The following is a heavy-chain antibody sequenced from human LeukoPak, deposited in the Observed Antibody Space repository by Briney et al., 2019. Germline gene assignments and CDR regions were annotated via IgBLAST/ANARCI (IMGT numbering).Heavy chain of an antibody. CDR1: GFTFSSYG. V-gene: IGHV3-30*02. CDR3: AKDPSFRPGYFDY. Sequence: GGSLRLSCAASGFTFSSYGMHWVRQAPGKGLEWVAFIRYDGSYKYYADSVKGRFTISRDNSKNTLYLQMNSLRAEDTAVYYCAKDPSFRPGYFDYWGQGTLVTVSS. CDR2: IRYDGSYK. J-gene: IGHJ4*02.